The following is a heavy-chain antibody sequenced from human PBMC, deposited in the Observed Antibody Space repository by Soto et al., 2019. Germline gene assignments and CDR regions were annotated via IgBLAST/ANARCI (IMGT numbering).Heavy chain of an antibody. CDR1: GYTFTSYG. J-gene: IGHJ4*02. V-gene: IGHV1-18*01. D-gene: IGHD6-13*01. Sequence: QVQLVQSGAEVKKHGASVKVSCKASGYTFTSYGISWVRQAPGQGLEWMGWISAYNGNTNYAQKLQGRVTMTTDTSPSTAYMELRRLRYVDTAVYYCARDKGIAAAGTIYYWGQGTLVTVYS. CDR2: ISAYNGNT. CDR3: ARDKGIAAAGTIYY.